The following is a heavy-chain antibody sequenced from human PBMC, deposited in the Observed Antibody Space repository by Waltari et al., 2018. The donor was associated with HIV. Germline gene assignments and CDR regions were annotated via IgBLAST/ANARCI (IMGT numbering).Heavy chain of an antibody. Sequence: PGRSLRLSCAGSGFTFGNFAMPWVRQAPGKGLEWVGYIRAKAYGGTSEYAASVKGRFVISRDDSKSIAYLQMNSLKTEDTAIYYCTRGSGRYEYWGQGTMTTVSS. CDR2: IRAKAYGGTS. CDR3: TRGSGRYEY. V-gene: IGHV3-49*04. CDR1: GFTFGNFA. D-gene: IGHD1-26*01. J-gene: IGHJ4*02.